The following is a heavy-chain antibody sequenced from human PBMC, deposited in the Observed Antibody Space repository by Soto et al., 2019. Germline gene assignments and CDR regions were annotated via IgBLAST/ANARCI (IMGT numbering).Heavy chain of an antibody. CDR3: ARAPTVIVAGASFFDY. V-gene: IGHV3-23*01. CDR2: ISALDGTT. J-gene: IGHJ4*02. D-gene: IGHD3-22*01. Sequence: TGGSQRLSCAASGFKPQNHGMSWVRQDTGKGLQWVSDISALDGTTNYAASVTGRFTISRDNFKKLLYLDMHSLRGDDTAVYFCARAPTVIVAGASFFDYWGPGTLVTVSS. CDR1: GFKPQNHG.